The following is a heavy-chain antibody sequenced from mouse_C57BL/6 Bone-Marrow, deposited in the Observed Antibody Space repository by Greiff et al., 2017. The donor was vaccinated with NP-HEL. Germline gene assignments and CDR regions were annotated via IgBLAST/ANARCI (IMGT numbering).Heavy chain of an antibody. D-gene: IGHD1-1*01. CDR3: ARQAPITTVDY. CDR1: GYTFTSYW. V-gene: IGHV1-50*01. J-gene: IGHJ2*01. Sequence: VQLQESGAELVKPGASVKLSCKASGYTFTSYWMQWVKQRPGQGLEWIGEIDPSDSYTNYNQKFKGKATLTVDTSSSTAYMQLSSLTSEDSAVYYCARQAPITTVDYWGQGTTLTVSS. CDR2: IDPSDSYT.